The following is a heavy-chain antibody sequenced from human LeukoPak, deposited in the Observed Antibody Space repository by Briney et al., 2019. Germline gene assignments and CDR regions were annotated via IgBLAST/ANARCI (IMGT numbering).Heavy chain of an antibody. Sequence: SETLSLTCTVSGGSISSYYWSWIRQPPGKGLEWIGYIYSSGGTNYNPSLKGRVTISVDTSKNQFSLKLSSVTAADTAVYYCARDHYYNSRGYTFGYWGQGTLVTVSS. V-gene: IGHV4-59*01. CDR3: ARDHYYNSRGYTFGY. D-gene: IGHD3-22*01. CDR2: IYSSGGT. J-gene: IGHJ4*02. CDR1: GGSISSYY.